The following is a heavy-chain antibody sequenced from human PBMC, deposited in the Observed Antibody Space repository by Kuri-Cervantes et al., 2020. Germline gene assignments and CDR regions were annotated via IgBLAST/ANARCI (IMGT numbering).Heavy chain of an antibody. D-gene: IGHD6-13*01. CDR2: INWSGSRT. J-gene: IGHJ4*02. CDR3: ARGLGYSSSCGVY. Sequence: GESLKISCAASGFTFDDYGMSWVRQVSGKGLEWVSGINWSGSRTGYADSVKGRFTVSRDNARNSLYLQMNSLRAEDTAVYYCARGLGYSSSCGVYWGQGTLVTVSS. CDR1: GFTFDDYG. V-gene: IGHV3-20*04.